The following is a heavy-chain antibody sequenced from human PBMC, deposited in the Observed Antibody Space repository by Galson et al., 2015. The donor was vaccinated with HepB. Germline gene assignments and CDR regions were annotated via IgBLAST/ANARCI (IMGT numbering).Heavy chain of an antibody. CDR3: ARHCSGGSCYSGEYGMDV. CDR1: GYSFTSYW. Sequence: QSGAEVKKPGESLRISCKGSGYSFTSYWISWVRQMPGKGLEWMGRIDPSDSYTNYSPSFQGHVTISADESISTAYLQWSSLKASDTAMYYCARHCSGGSCYSGEYGMDVWGQGTTVTVSS. J-gene: IGHJ6*02. CDR2: IDPSDSYT. D-gene: IGHD2-15*01. V-gene: IGHV5-10-1*01.